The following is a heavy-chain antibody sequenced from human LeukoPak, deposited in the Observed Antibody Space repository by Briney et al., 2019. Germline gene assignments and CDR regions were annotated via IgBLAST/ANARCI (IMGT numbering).Heavy chain of an antibody. J-gene: IGHJ5*02. CDR1: GYTFTNYE. CDR3: ARLRRVGEMYNWFDP. D-gene: IGHD3-16*01. V-gene: IGHV1-8*01. CDR2: MSPNSGNT. Sequence: ASVKVSCKASGYTFTNYEINCVRQATGQGLEGMGWMSPNSGNTGYAQKFQGRVTMTRNTSISTAYMELSSLRSEDTAVYYCARLRRVGEMYNWFDPWGQGTLVTVSS.